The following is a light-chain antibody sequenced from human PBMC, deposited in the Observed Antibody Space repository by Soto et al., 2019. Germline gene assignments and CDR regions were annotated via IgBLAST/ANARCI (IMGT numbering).Light chain of an antibody. CDR1: QGVSSSY. CDR3: QHYGTSSWT. J-gene: IGKJ1*01. CDR2: GTS. V-gene: IGKV3-20*01. Sequence: EIVLTQSPGTLSLSPGERATLSCRASQGVSSSYLTWYQQKPGRAPRLLIYGTSSRSTGIPDRFSGSGSGTDFTLTISRLEPEDFAVYYCQHYGTSSWTFGQGTKVEIK.